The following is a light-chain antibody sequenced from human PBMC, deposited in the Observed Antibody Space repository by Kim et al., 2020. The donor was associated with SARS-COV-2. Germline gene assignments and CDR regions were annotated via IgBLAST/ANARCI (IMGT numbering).Light chain of an antibody. V-gene: IGLV2-11*01. CDR1: SSDVGGYNY. Sequence: QSALTQPRSVSGSPGQSVTISCTGTSSDVGGYNYVSWYQHHPGKAPKLMVYDVYRRPSGVPDHFFGSKSGNTASLTISGLQAEDEADYYCCSYAGIYGVFGGGTQLTVL. CDR3: CSYAGIYGV. CDR2: DVY. J-gene: IGLJ2*01.